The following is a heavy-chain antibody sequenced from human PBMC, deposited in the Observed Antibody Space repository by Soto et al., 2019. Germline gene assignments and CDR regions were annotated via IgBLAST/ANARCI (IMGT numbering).Heavy chain of an antibody. CDR2: IYSGGST. CDR3: ARDGGGSIAAPKLFYYYYMDV. J-gene: IGHJ6*03. CDR1: GFTVSSNY. V-gene: IGHV3-66*01. D-gene: IGHD6-6*01. Sequence: GGSLRLSCAASGFTVSSNYMSWVRQAPGKGLEWVSVIYSGGSTYYADSVKGRFTISRDNSKNTLYLQMNSLRAEDTAVYYCARDGGGSIAAPKLFYYYYMDVWGKGTTVTVS.